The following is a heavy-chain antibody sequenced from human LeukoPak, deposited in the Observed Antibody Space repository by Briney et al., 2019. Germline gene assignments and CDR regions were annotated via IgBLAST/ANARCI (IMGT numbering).Heavy chain of an antibody. CDR1: GFTFDDYA. Sequence: GGSLRLSCAASGFTFDDYAMHWVRQAPGKGLEWVSGISWNSGSIGYADSVKGRFTISRDNAKNSLYLQMNSLRAEDTALYYCAKDVSAASYYFYYGMDVWGQGTTVTVSS. J-gene: IGHJ6*02. CDR3: AKDVSAASYYFYYGMDV. D-gene: IGHD2-2*01. V-gene: IGHV3-9*01. CDR2: ISWNSGSI.